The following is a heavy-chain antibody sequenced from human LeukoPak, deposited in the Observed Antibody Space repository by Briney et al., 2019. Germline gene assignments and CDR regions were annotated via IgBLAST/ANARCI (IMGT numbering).Heavy chain of an antibody. CDR1: GYTLTDHD. V-gene: IGHV1-3*01. D-gene: IGHD6-19*01. J-gene: IGHJ4*02. Sequence: ASVKVSCKASGYTLTDHDIHWVRQAPGQRLEWMGWINPGNGNTKYSQKFQGRVTITRDTSANTAYMELSSLTSEDTAVYYCANWAGTPAGYFSGPLDYWGQGTLVTVSS. CDR3: ANWAGTPAGYFSGPLDY. CDR2: INPGNGNT.